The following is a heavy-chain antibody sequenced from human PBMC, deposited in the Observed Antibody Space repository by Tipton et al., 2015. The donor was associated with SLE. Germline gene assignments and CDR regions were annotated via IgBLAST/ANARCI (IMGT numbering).Heavy chain of an antibody. D-gene: IGHD3-16*01. Sequence: TLSLTCTVSGGSISSGDYYWSWIRQHPGKGLEWIGYIYYTGATYFNPSLESRVTMSVDTSENQFSLKLTSVIAADTAIYYCARMGGIRWYFDLWGRGTLVTVSS. CDR1: GGSISSGDYY. CDR3: ARMGGIRWYFDL. V-gene: IGHV4-31*03. J-gene: IGHJ2*01. CDR2: IYYTGAT.